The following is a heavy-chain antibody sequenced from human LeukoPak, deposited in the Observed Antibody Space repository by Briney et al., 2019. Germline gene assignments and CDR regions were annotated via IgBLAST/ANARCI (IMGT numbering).Heavy chain of an antibody. J-gene: IGHJ4*02. Sequence: SETLSLTCAVYSGSFSGYYWTWIRQPPGEGLEWIGEINHSGSTNYNPSLKSRVTISVDTSKNQFSLTLSSVTAADTAVYYCARGPDIPRRLDYWGQGTLVTVSS. D-gene: IGHD2-15*01. CDR3: ARGPDIPRRLDY. V-gene: IGHV4-34*01. CDR1: SGSFSGYY. CDR2: INHSGST.